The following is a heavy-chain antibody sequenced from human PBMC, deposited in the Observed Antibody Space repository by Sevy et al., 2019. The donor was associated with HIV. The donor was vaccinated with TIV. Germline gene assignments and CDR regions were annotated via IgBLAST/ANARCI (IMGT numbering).Heavy chain of an antibody. CDR1: GGSISSSGYY. CDR2: ISYSGST. CDR3: ARHPAADYANYFVP. J-gene: IGHJ5*02. V-gene: IGHV4-39*01. D-gene: IGHD1-7*01. Sequence: SETLSLTCTVSGGSISSSGYYWGWIRQPPGKGLAWIGSISYSGSTYYSPSLKRRVTISVDTSKNQFSLNLSSVTAADTAVFYCARHPAADYANYFVPWGQGTLVTDSS.